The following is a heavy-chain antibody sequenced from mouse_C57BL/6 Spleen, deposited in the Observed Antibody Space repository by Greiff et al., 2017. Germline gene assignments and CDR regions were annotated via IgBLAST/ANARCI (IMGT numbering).Heavy chain of an antibody. CDR2: IDPEDGET. V-gene: IGHV14-2*01. Sequence: VQLQQSGAELVKPGASVKLSCTASGFNIKDYYMHWVKQRTEQGLEWIGRIDPEDGETKYDAKFQGKATIPADTSSNTAYLQLSSLTSEYTAVYYCAPIYYGYDDWFAYWGQGTLVTVSA. CDR1: GFNIKDYY. CDR3: APIYYGYDDWFAY. J-gene: IGHJ3*01. D-gene: IGHD2-2*01.